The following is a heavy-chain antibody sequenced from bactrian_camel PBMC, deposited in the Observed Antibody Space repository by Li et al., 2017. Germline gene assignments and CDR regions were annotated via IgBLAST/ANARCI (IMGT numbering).Heavy chain of an antibody. CDR2: IETGGGNT. J-gene: IGHJ6*01. CDR1: GFTFSTWD. D-gene: IGHD5*01. CDR3: AADHDLTLCAGWLRLPFDF. V-gene: IGHV3S40*01. Sequence: VESGGGLVQPGGSLRLSCAASGFTFSTWDVTWVRQAPGKGLEWVSGIETGGGNTYYEDSVKGRFTISRDNAKNILYLQMNDLKPEDTAMYYCAADHDLTLCAGWLRLPFDFWGRGTQVTVS.